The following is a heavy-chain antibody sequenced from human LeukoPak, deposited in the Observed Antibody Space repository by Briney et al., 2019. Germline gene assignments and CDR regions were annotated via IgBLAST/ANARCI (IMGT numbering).Heavy chain of an antibody. D-gene: IGHD5-18*01. CDR1: GGSISSYY. CDR2: IYYSGST. Sequence: SEILSLTCTVSGGSISSYYWSWIRQPPGKGLEWIGYIYYSGSTNYNPSLKSRVTISVDSSKNQFSLKLSSVTAADTAVYYCARTPVDTAMVTSYFDYWGQGTLVTVSS. CDR3: ARTPVDTAMVTSYFDY. V-gene: IGHV4-59*08. J-gene: IGHJ4*02.